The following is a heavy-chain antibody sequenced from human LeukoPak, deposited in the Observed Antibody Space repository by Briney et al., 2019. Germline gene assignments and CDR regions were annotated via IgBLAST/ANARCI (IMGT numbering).Heavy chain of an antibody. Sequence: PGRSLRLSCAASGFTFSSYGMRWVRQAPGKGLEWVAVIWYDGSRKYYADSVKGRFTISRDNSKNTLWLQMNSLRAEDTAVYYCARDDGSASGDYWGQGTLVTVSS. V-gene: IGHV3-33*01. CDR2: IWYDGSRK. D-gene: IGHD6-25*01. J-gene: IGHJ4*02. CDR3: ARDDGSASGDY. CDR1: GFTFSSYG.